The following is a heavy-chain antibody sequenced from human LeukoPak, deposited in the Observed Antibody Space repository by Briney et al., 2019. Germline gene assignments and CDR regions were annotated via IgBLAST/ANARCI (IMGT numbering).Heavy chain of an antibody. CDR3: ARVGGSGSHSAFDY. V-gene: IGHV3-48*03. D-gene: IGHD1-26*01. Sequence: GGSLRLSCEASGFTFSTYEMNWVRQAPGKGLEWVSYISSSGSTIYYADSVKGRFTISRDNAKNSLYLQMNSLRAEDTAVYYCARVGGSGSHSAFDYWGQGTLVTVSS. CDR2: ISSSGSTI. J-gene: IGHJ4*02. CDR1: GFTFSTYE.